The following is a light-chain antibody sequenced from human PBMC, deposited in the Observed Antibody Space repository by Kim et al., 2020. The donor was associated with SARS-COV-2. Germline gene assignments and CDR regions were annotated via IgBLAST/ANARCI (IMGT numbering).Light chain of an antibody. CDR1: TGAVTSGHY. CDR2: EAS. CDR3: SLFYTDVRV. J-gene: IGLJ3*02. Sequence: PGGPVTLPCGSSTGAVTSGHYPFWVQPKPGQAPRTLIYEASNKHSWTPARFSGSLLGGKAALTLSGAQPEDEAEYYCSLFYTDVRVFGGGTQLTVL. V-gene: IGLV7-46*01.